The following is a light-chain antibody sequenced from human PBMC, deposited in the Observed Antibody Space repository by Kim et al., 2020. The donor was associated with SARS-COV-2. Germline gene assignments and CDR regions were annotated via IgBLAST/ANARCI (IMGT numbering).Light chain of an antibody. J-gene: IGKJ2*01. CDR2: RAS. V-gene: IGKV3-15*01. Sequence: SVSPGERATLSCRASQSISSDLAWFQQKPGQAPRLLIYRASTRATGIPAKFRGSGSGTEFTLTISSLQSEDFAIYYCQQYNKWPYTFGQGTKLEI. CDR3: QQYNKWPYT. CDR1: QSISSD.